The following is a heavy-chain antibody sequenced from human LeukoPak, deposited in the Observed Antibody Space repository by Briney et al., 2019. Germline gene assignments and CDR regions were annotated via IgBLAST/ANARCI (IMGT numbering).Heavy chain of an antibody. Sequence: PSETLSLTCTVSGGSVSSGSYYWSWIRQPPGKGLEWIGYIYYSGSTNYNPSLKSRVTILVDTSKNQFSLKLSSVTAADTAVYYCAREGSQQLVLGYFDYWGQGTLVTVSS. J-gene: IGHJ4*02. V-gene: IGHV4-61*01. D-gene: IGHD6-13*01. CDR1: GGSVSSGSYY. CDR3: AREGSQQLVLGYFDY. CDR2: IYYSGST.